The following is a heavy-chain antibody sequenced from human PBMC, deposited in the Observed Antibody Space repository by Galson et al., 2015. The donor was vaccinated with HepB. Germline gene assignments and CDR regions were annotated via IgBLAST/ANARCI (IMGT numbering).Heavy chain of an antibody. Sequence: SETLSLTCTVSGGSISSYYWSWIRQPPGKGLKWIGYIYYSGSTNYNPSLKSRVTISVDRSKNQFSLKLSSVTAADTAVYYCARGPYDFWSGPNWFDPWGQGTLVTVSS. D-gene: IGHD3-3*01. J-gene: IGHJ5*02. CDR2: IYYSGST. V-gene: IGHV4-59*08. CDR1: GGSISSYY. CDR3: ARGPYDFWSGPNWFDP.